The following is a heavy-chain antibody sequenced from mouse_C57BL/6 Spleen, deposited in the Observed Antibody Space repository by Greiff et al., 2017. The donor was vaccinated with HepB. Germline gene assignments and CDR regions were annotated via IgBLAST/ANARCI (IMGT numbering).Heavy chain of an antibody. D-gene: IGHD1-1*01. Sequence: EVQLQQSGPVLVKPGASVKMSCKASGYTFTDYYMNWVKQSHGKSLEWIGVINPYNGGTSYNQKFKGNATLTVDKSSSTAYMELNSLTSEDSAVYYCARSGDYFYAMDYWGQGTSVTVSS. V-gene: IGHV1-19*01. J-gene: IGHJ4*01. CDR3: ARSGDYFYAMDY. CDR2: INPYNGGT. CDR1: GYTFTDYY.